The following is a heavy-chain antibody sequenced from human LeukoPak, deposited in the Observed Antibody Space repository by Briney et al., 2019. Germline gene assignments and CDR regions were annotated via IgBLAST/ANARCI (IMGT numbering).Heavy chain of an antibody. V-gene: IGHV3-7*05. CDR2: IKQDGSVK. CDR1: GFTFSSYW. Sequence: GGSLRLSCAASGFTFSSYWMSWVRQAPGKGLEWVANIKQDGSVKSYVDSVKGRFTISRDNAKNSLSLQMSSLRADDTAVYHCATTQFCSSSSCYSAWGSLGYWGQGTLVNVSS. D-gene: IGHD2-2*01. CDR3: ATTQFCSSSSCYSAWGSLGY. J-gene: IGHJ4*02.